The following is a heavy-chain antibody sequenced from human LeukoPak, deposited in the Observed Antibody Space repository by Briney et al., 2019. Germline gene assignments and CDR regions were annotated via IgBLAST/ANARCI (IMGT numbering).Heavy chain of an antibody. CDR1: GYSFTTYG. CDR3: ARSGRFLEWLGIYYYYGMDV. V-gene: IGHV1-8*02. Sequence: ASVKVSCKASGYSFTTYGMNWVPQAPGQGLEWMGWMNPNSGNTGYAQKFQGRVTMTRNTSISTAYMELSSLRSEDTAVYYCARSGRFLEWLGIYYYYGMDVWGQGTTVTVSS. D-gene: IGHD3-3*01. CDR2: MNPNSGNT. J-gene: IGHJ6*02.